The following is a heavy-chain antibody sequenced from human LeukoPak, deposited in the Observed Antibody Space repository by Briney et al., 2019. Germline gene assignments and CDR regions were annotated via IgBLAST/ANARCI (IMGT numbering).Heavy chain of an antibody. J-gene: IGHJ6*03. Sequence: SVKVSCKASGGTFSSYAISWVRQPPGQGLEWMGGIIPVFGTANYAQKFQGRVTITADESTSTAYMELSSLRSEDTAVYYCARGSIAASYMDVWGKGTTVTVSS. CDR3: ARGSIAASYMDV. CDR2: IIPVFGTA. CDR1: GGTFSSYA. V-gene: IGHV1-69*13. D-gene: IGHD6-6*01.